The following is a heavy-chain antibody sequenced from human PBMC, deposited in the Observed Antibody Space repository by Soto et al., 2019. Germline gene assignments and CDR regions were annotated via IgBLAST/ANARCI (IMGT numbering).Heavy chain of an antibody. J-gene: IGHJ4*02. V-gene: IGHV1-45*02. CDR3: ATGRNDASGYFDY. CDR1: GNTFTYVY. CDR2: ITPVNANT. D-gene: IGHD3-22*01. Sequence: SVKVSCKGSGNTFTYVYLHWVRQAPGQALEWLGWITPVNANTKYAQKFQDRVTFTGDTSLNTAYMELSSLRSDDTAMIYCATGRNDASGYFDYWGKGTLVTISS.